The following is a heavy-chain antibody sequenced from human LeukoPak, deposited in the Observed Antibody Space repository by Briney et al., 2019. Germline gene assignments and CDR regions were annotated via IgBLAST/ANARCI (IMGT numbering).Heavy chain of an antibody. Sequence: GGSLRLSCAASRFSFSSYWMTWVRQAPGKGLEWVANLNQNGNEKYHEDSVRGRFTIFRDNARNSLYLQMDNLRVEDTGVYYCTRDLGTGRPHDFWGQGTLVTVSS. V-gene: IGHV3-7*01. CDR3: TRDLGTGRPHDF. CDR2: LNQNGNEK. J-gene: IGHJ4*02. CDR1: RFSFSSYW. D-gene: IGHD3/OR15-3a*01.